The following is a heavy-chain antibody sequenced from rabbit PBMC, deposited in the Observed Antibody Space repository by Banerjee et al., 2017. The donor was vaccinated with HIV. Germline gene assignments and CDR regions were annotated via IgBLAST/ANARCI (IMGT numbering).Heavy chain of an antibody. CDR3: ARDLAGVTGWNFTL. CDR2: INSNTGNT. V-gene: IGHV1S45*01. J-gene: IGHJ4*01. Sequence: QEQLVQSWGGLVQPGGSLKLSGKASGFDFSSYGVSWVRQAPGKGLEWIACINSNTGNTVYASWAKGPFTISKTSSTTVPLQMTSLTAADTATYFCARDLAGVTGWNFTLWGPGTLVTV. CDR1: GFDFSSYG. D-gene: IGHD4-1*01.